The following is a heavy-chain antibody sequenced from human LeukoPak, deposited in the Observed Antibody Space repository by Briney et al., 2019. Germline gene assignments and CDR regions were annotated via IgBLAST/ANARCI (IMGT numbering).Heavy chain of an antibody. J-gene: IGHJ3*02. D-gene: IGHD6-13*01. CDR1: GGTFSSYA. CDR2: IIPIFGTA. Sequence: ASVKVSCKASGGTFSSYAISWVRQAPGQGLEWMGGIIPIFGTANYAQKFQGRVTITADKSTSTAYMELSSLRSEDTAVYYCARSGEGSSSDAFDIWGQGTMVTVSS. CDR3: ARSGEGSSSDAFDI. V-gene: IGHV1-69*06.